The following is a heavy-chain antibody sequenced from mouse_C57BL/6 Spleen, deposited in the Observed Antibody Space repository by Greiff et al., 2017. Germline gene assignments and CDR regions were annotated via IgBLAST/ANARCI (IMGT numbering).Heavy chain of an antibody. CDR3: ARRGYGSSWYFDV. D-gene: IGHD1-1*01. Sequence: QVQLKESGPGILQSSQTLSLTCSFSGFSLSTSGMGVSWIRQPSGKGLEWLAHIYWDDDKRYNPSLKSRLTISKDTSRNQVFLKITSVDTADTATYYCARRGYGSSWYFDVWGTGTTVTVSS. J-gene: IGHJ1*03. CDR1: GFSLSTSGMG. CDR2: IYWDDDK. V-gene: IGHV8-12*01.